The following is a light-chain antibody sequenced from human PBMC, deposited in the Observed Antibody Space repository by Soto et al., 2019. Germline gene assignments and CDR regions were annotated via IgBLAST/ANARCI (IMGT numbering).Light chain of an antibody. CDR3: QQYINGYT. CDR1: QSVSTS. V-gene: IGKV3-15*01. Sequence: EVVMTQSPATLSVFPGQRVTLSCRASQSVSTSLAWYQQKPGQAPSLLIYSASTRATGIPARFSGSGSGTEFPLTISSLESEDFAVYYCQQYINGYTFGQGTKLEIK. CDR2: SAS. J-gene: IGKJ2*01.